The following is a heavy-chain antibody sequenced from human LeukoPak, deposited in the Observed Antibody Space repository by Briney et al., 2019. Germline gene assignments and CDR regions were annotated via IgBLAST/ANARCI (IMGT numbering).Heavy chain of an antibody. Sequence: SETLSLTCTVSGGPISSYYWSWIRQPPGKGLEWIGYIYYSGSTNYNPSLKSRVTISVDTSKNQFSLKLSSVTAADTAVYYCARAEFMYGELGLFDYWGQGTLVTVSS. CDR2: IYYSGST. D-gene: IGHD3-10*02. CDR1: GGPISSYY. J-gene: IGHJ4*02. CDR3: ARAEFMYGELGLFDY. V-gene: IGHV4-59*01.